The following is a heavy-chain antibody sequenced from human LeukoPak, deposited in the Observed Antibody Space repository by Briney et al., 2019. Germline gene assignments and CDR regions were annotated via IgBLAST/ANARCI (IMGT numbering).Heavy chain of an antibody. Sequence: PSETLSLTCTVSGGSISIYYWSWIRQPPGKGLEWIGYIYYSGSTNYNPSLKSRVTISVDTSKNQFSLKLSSVTAADTAVYYCARENRAYYYYGMDVWGQGTTVTVSS. J-gene: IGHJ6*02. V-gene: IGHV4-59*01. CDR2: IYYSGST. CDR1: GGSISIYY. CDR3: ARENRAYYYYGMDV.